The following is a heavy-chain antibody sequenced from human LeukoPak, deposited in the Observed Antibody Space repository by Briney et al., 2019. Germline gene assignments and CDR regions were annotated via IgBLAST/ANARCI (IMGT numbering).Heavy chain of an antibody. CDR2: TNQDGSEK. D-gene: IGHD3-22*01. J-gene: IGHJ5*02. V-gene: IGHV3-7*03. CDR1: GFTFSSHW. Sequence: PGGSLRLSCAASGFTFSSHWMSWVRQAPGKGLEWVANTNQDGSEKYYVDSVKGRFIISRDNAKNSLYFQMNSLRAEDTAAYYCTRRSKDDSSGYYDRWGQGTLVTVSS. CDR3: TRRSKDDSSGYYDR.